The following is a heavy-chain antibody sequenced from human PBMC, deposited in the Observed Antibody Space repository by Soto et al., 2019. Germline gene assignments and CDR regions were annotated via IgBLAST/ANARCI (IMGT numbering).Heavy chain of an antibody. J-gene: IGHJ4*02. CDR2: IYHSGST. CDR1: GGSISSGGYS. CDR3: ASGLVTTLHY. Sequence: QLQLQESGSGLVKPSQTLSLTCAVSGGSISSGGYSWSWIRQPPGKGLEWIGYIYHSGSTYYNPSLQSRVTRSGDRSNNQLSLKLSAVTAADTAGYYCASGLVTTLHYWGQGTLVPVSS. V-gene: IGHV4-30-2*01. D-gene: IGHD4-17*01.